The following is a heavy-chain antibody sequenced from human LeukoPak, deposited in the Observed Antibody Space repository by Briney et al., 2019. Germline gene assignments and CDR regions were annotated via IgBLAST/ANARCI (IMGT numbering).Heavy chain of an antibody. D-gene: IGHD3-22*01. Sequence: ASVKVSCKASGYTFTSYGISWVRQAPGQGLEWMGWISAYNGNTNYAQKLQGRVTMTTDTSTSTAYMELRSLRSDDTAVYYCARSVLTYYYDSSGYSPVVYWGQGTLVTVSS. CDR2: ISAYNGNT. V-gene: IGHV1-18*01. J-gene: IGHJ4*02. CDR1: GYTFTSYG. CDR3: ARSVLTYYYDSSGYSPVVY.